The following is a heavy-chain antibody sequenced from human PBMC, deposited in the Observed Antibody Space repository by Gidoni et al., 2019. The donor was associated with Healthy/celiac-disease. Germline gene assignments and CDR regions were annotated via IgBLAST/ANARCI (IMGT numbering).Heavy chain of an antibody. J-gene: IGHJ6*04. CDR1: GGSISSGSYY. CDR2: IYSSGST. V-gene: IGHV4-61*02. D-gene: IGHD4-4*01. Sequence: QVQLQESGPGLVKPSQTLPLTFTVSGGSISSGSYYWSWIRQPAGKGLEWIGRIYSSGSTNYNPSLKSRVTISVDTSKNQFSLKLSSVTAADTAVYYCARQKSDYSNYVGGGGLDVWGKGTTVTVSS. CDR3: ARQKSDYSNYVGGGGLDV.